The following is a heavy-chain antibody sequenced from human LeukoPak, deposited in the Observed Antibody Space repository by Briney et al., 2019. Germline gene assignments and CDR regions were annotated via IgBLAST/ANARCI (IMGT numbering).Heavy chain of an antibody. V-gene: IGHV1-69*01. Sequence: SVKVSCKASGGTFISYAISWVRQAPGQGLEWMGGIIPIFGTANYAQKFQGRVTITADESTSTAYMELSSLRSEDTAVYYCAREGSYYYDSSGYYFDYWGQGTLVTVSS. CDR1: GGTFISYA. J-gene: IGHJ4*02. D-gene: IGHD3-22*01. CDR3: AREGSYYYDSSGYYFDY. CDR2: IIPIFGTA.